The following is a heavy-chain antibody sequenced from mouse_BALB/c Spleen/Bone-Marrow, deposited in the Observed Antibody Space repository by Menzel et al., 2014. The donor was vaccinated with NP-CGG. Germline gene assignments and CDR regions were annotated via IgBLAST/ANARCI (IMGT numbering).Heavy chain of an antibody. CDR1: GFSLTSYG. J-gene: IGHJ2*01. CDR3: ARGAYYTFFDY. CDR2: IWAGGST. V-gene: IGHV2-9*02. Sequence: QVQLQQSGPGLVAPSQSLSITCTVSGFSLTSYGVYWVRQPPGKGLEWLGVIWAGGSTNYNSALMSRLSISKDNSKNQVFLKMNSLQTDDTAMYDCARGAYYTFFDYWGQGTPRTVSS. D-gene: IGHD2-12*01.